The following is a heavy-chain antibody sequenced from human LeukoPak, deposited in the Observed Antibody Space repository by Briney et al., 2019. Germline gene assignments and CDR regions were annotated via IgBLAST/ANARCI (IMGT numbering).Heavy chain of an antibody. D-gene: IGHD1-26*01. V-gene: IGHV3-43D*03. J-gene: IGHJ4*02. CDR2: ISWDGGST. CDR3: AKDGGGWELLYYFDY. CDR1: GFTFDDYA. Sequence: GGSLRLSCAASGFTFDDYAMHWVRQAPGKGLEWVSLISWDGGSTYYADSVKGRFTISRDNSKNSLYLQMNSLRAEDTALYYCAKDGGGWELLYYFDYWGQGTLVTVSS.